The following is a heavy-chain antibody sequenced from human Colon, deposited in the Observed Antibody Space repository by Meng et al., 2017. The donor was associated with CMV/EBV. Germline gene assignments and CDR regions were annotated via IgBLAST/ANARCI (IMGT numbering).Heavy chain of an antibody. Sequence: GESLKISCAASGFVVSSNYISWVRQAPGKGLEWVSMIYSETTGSSTYYGASVRGRFTISRDKSKNSVYLQMNNLRSEDTAVYYCARFRRMTMIPGSQYNYFDPWGQGTLVTVSS. CDR3: ARFRRMTMIPGSQYNYFDP. J-gene: IGHJ5*02. CDR1: GFVVSSNY. CDR2: IYSETTGSST. D-gene: IGHD3-22*01. V-gene: IGHV3-53*01.